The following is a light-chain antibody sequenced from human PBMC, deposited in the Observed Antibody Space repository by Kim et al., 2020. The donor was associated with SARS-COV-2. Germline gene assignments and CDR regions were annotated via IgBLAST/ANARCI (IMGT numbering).Light chain of an antibody. CDR1: RRDIGGSSL. V-gene: IGLV2-23*02. CDR2: KVN. CDR3: CSYAGRSTFVV. J-gene: IGLJ2*01. Sequence: SLPIPSPGTRRDIGGSSLVPWYQHRPGEPPTLRIYKVNKRPPGLSERFSGSKSGDTASLTISGLQAEDEGDYYCCSYAGRSTFVVFGGGTQLTVL.